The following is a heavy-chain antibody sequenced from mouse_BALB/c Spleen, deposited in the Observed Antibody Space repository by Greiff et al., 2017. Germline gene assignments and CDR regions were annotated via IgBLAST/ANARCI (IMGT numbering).Heavy chain of an antibody. J-gene: IGHJ4*01. CDR1: GYSFTGYF. Sequence: VQLQQSGAELVKPGASVKLSCKASGYSFTGYFMNWVKQSHGKSLEWIGRINPYNGDTFYNQKFKGKATLTVDKSSSTAHMELLSLTSEDSAVYYCGRSEYDYLYAMDYWGQGTSVTVSS. CDR2: INPYNGDT. CDR3: GRSEYDYLYAMDY. D-gene: IGHD2-4*01. V-gene: IGHV1-37*01.